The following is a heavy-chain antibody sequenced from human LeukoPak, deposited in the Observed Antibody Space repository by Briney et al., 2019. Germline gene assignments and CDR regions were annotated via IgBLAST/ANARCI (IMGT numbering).Heavy chain of an antibody. CDR3: ARGRYGRYVVY. Sequence: ASVKVSCKASGYTLTSYDINWVRQATGRGLEWMGWMNPNSGNTDYAQKFQGRVTMTRNTSISTAYMELSSLRSEGTAVYYCARGRYGRYVVYWGQGTLVTASS. D-gene: IGHD1-1*01. V-gene: IGHV1-8*01. CDR2: MNPNSGNT. CDR1: GYTLTSYD. J-gene: IGHJ4*02.